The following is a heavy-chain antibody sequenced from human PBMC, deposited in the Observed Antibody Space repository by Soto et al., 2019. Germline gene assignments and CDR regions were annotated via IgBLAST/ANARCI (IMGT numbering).Heavy chain of an antibody. CDR1: GFTFSSYA. D-gene: IGHD2-15*01. CDR2: ISSNGGST. J-gene: IGHJ4*02. Sequence: GGSLRLSCAASGFTFSSYAMHWVRQAPGKGLEYVSAISSNGGSTYYANSVKGRFTISRDNSKNTLYLQMGSLRAEDMAVYYCARDVRGYCSGAIDYWGQGTLVTVSS. V-gene: IGHV3-64*01. CDR3: ARDVRGYCSGAIDY.